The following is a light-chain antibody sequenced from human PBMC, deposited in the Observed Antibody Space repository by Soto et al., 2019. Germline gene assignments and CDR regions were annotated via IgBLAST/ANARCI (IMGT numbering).Light chain of an antibody. V-gene: IGKV3-15*01. J-gene: IGKJ1*01. CDR3: QQYNNSPPRT. Sequence: IVLTQSPATLSLSPGERVTLSCRASQSINGNLAWYQQKVGQAPRLRIYGASVRATAIPVRFSGSGSGTEFTLTITSLQSEDFAVYYCQQYNNSPPRTFGQGTKVDIK. CDR2: GAS. CDR1: QSINGN.